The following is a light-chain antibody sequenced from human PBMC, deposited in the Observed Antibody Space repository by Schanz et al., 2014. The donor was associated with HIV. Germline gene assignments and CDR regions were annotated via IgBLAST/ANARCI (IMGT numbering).Light chain of an antibody. CDR3: ASWDDSLNGWV. CDR2: INN. V-gene: IGLV1-44*01. J-gene: IGLJ3*02. Sequence: QSVLTQPPSVSGTPGQRVTISCSGSSSNIGSFAVHWYQQLPGTAPKLLIYINNQRPSGVPDRFSGSKSGTSASLAISGLQSEDEGDYYCASWDDSLNGWVFGGGTKLTVL. CDR1: SSNIGSFA.